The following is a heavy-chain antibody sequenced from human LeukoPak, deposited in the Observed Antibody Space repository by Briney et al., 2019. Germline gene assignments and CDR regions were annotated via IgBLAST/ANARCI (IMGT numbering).Heavy chain of an antibody. J-gene: IGHJ4*02. CDR3: ARDRSYFDTSFGH. V-gene: IGHV4-4*07. CDR2: IYSSGST. Sequence: SETLSLTCTVSGGPISSYYWSWIRQPAGKGLEWIGRIYSSGSTNYNPSLKSRVTMSVDTSKNQFSLKLSSVTAADTAVYYCARDRSYFDTSFGHWGQGTLVTVSS. D-gene: IGHD3-22*01. CDR1: GGPISSYY.